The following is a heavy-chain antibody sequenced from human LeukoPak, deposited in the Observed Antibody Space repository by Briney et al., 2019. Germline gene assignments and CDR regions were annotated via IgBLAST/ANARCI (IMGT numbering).Heavy chain of an antibody. CDR3: ARGASRSSGGSCFFDY. Sequence: SETLSLTCTVSGGSLNHYNWSWIRQPPGKGLEWIGYIYHSGSTNYNPSLKSRVTISVDTSKNQFSLKLSSVTAADTAVYYCARGASRSSGGSCFFDYWGQGTLVTVSS. D-gene: IGHD2-15*01. CDR2: IYHSGST. CDR1: GGSLNHYN. V-gene: IGHV4-59*12. J-gene: IGHJ4*02.